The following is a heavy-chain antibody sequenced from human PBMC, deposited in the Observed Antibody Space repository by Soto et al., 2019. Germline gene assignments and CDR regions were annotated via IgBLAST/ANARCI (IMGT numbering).Heavy chain of an antibody. CDR1: GFTFRNDA. J-gene: IGHJ4*02. V-gene: IGHV3-33*08. CDR2: IWYDGTSK. CDR3: ARDQGAVIIKDH. Sequence: QVQLVESGGGVVQPGRSLRLSCAASGFTFRNDAMHWVRQAPGKGLEWVGLIWYDGTSKYYADSVKGRFTISRDNSKNTLYLEMNSPRVEDTAIYYCARDQGAVIIKDHWGQGTLVTVSS.